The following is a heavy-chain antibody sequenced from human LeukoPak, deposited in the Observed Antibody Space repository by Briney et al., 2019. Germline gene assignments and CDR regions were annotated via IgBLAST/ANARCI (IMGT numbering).Heavy chain of an antibody. Sequence: GGSLRLSCAASGFTFSSYGMHWVRQAPGKGLEWVAFISYDGSNKYYADSVKGRFTISRDNSKNTLYLQMNSLRAEDTAVYYCAKEGADYSSSWSPGRYYYGMDVWGQGTTVTVSS. V-gene: IGHV3-30*18. D-gene: IGHD6-13*01. CDR1: GFTFSSYG. J-gene: IGHJ6*02. CDR2: ISYDGSNK. CDR3: AKEGADYSSSWSPGRYYYGMDV.